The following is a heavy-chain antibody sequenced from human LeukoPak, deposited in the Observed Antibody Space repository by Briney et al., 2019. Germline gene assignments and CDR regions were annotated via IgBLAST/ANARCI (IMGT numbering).Heavy chain of an antibody. V-gene: IGHV4-61*02. CDR2: IYTSGST. D-gene: IGHD2-2*01. J-gene: IGHJ3*02. CDR1: GGSISSGSYY. Sequence: SETLSLTCTVSGGSISSGSYYWSWIRQPAGKGLEWIGRIYTSGSTNYNPSLKSRVTISVDTSKNQSSLKLSSVTAADTAVYYCARGGGYCSSTSCYGAFDIWGQGTMVTVSS. CDR3: ARGGGYCSSTSCYGAFDI.